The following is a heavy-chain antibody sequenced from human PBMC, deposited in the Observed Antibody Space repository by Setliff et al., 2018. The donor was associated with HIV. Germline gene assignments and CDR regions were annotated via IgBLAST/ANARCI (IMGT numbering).Heavy chain of an antibody. D-gene: IGHD6-6*01. Sequence: SVKVSCKASGGALSNYAFSWVRQAPGQGLQWMGGIIPVVDAGTYAQSFQGRVTITADKSTSTINLELTGLRSDDTAVYYCAGGIEYRSNAYVAEYFDLWGQGTLVTVSS. CDR3: AGGIEYRSNAYVAEYFDL. CDR1: GGALSNYA. CDR2: IIPVVDAG. V-gene: IGHV1-69*06. J-gene: IGHJ4*02.